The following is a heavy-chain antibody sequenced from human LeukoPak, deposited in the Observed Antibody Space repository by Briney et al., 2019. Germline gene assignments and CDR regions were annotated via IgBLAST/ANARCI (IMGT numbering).Heavy chain of an antibody. D-gene: IGHD3-3*01. Sequence: GSLRLSCAAPGFTFSNAWMSWVRQAPGKGLEWVGRIKSKTDGGTTDYAAPVKGRFTISRDDSKNTLYLQMNSLKTEDTAVYYCTSPPYDFWSGYYLDYFDYWGQGTLVTVSS. CDR3: TSPPYDFWSGYYLDYFDY. CDR1: GFTFSNAW. CDR2: IKSKTDGGTT. J-gene: IGHJ4*02. V-gene: IGHV3-15*01.